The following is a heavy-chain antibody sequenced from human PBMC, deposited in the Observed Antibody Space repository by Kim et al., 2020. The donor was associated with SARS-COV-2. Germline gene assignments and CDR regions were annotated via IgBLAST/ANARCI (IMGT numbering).Heavy chain of an antibody. D-gene: IGHD2-21*01. J-gene: IGHJ4*03. Sequence: SETLSLTCAVYGGSFSGYYWSWIRQPPGKGLEWIGEINHSGSTNYNPSLKSRVTISVDTSKNQFSLKLSSVTAADTAVYYCARVEMSSSSLLGDCKSYF. CDR3: ARVEMSSSSLLGDCKSYF. CDR2: INHSGST. V-gene: IGHV4-34*01. CDR1: GGSFSGYY.